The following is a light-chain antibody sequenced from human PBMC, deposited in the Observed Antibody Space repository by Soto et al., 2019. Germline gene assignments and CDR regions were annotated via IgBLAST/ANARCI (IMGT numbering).Light chain of an antibody. CDR1: SNDVGGYNY. CDR2: DVS. J-gene: IGLJ1*01. Sequence: QSALTQPASVSGSPGQSITISCTGTSNDVGGYNYVSWYQQHPGKAPKLMIYDVSNRPSGVSNRFSGSKSPNTASLTISGLQTEDESDYYCSSYTGSSTYVFGTGTKLTVL. CDR3: SSYTGSSTYV. V-gene: IGLV2-14*03.